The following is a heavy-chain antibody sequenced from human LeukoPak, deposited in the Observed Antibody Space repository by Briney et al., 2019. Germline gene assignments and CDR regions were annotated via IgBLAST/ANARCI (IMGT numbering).Heavy chain of an antibody. CDR3: AKCRRYISGWCNWLDP. CDR2: ISGGST. D-gene: IGHD6-19*01. Sequence: TGGSLRLSCAASGITFSSDAVSRVRQAPGKGLEWVSAISGGSTYYAGSVKGRFTISRDNSKSTLFLQMNSLRAEDTAVYFCAKCRRYISGWCNWLDPWGQGTQVTVSS. J-gene: IGHJ5*02. CDR1: GITFSSDA. V-gene: IGHV3-23*01.